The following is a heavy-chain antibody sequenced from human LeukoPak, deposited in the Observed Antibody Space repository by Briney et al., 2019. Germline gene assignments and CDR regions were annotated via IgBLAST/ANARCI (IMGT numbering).Heavy chain of an antibody. CDR1: GGSISSGGYY. Sequence: SETLSLTCTVSGGSISSGGYYWSWIRQHPGKGLEWTGYIYYSGSTYYNPSLKSRVTISVDTSKNQFSLKLSSVTAADTAVYYCARDLGDYVWGSYRYDAFDIWGQGTMVTVSS. V-gene: IGHV4-31*03. CDR2: IYYSGST. D-gene: IGHD3-16*02. CDR3: ARDLGDYVWGSYRYDAFDI. J-gene: IGHJ3*02.